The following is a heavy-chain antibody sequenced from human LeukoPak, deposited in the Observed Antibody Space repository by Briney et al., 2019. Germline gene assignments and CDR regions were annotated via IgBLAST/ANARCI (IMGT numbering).Heavy chain of an antibody. J-gene: IGHJ4*02. CDR2: ITADSGTT. Sequence: GGSLRLSCAASGFTFSGYSMNWVRQAPGKGLEWVSYITADSGTTYYADSVKGRFTISRDNAKNSLYLQMNSLRDEDTAVYYCASRDYFGYWGQGTLVTVSS. V-gene: IGHV3-48*02. CDR1: GFTFSGYS. CDR3: ASRDYFGY.